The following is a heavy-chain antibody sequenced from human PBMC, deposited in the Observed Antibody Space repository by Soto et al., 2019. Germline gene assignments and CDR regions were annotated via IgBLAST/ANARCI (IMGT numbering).Heavy chain of an antibody. D-gene: IGHD5-18*01. V-gene: IGHV2-5*01. J-gene: IGHJ5*02. CDR2: IYWNDDK. CDR3: THKMDTVDWFGP. CDR1: GFSLSGGGVG. Sequence: SGPTLVNPTQTLTLTCPFSGFSLSGGGVGVGWIRQPPGKALELVALIYWNDDKRYSPSLKRKLTIAKDTSKNQVGLTMTHTGPVDTATYYCTHKMDTVDWFGPWGRGTLVTVSS.